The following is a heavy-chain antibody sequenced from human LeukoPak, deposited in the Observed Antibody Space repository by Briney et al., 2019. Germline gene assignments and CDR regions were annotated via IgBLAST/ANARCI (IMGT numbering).Heavy chain of an antibody. J-gene: IGHJ4*02. CDR2: IYHSGST. D-gene: IGHD5-18*01. CDR1: GGSISGYY. CDR3: ARGGGYSYGLDY. Sequence: PSETLSLTCTVSGGSISGYYWGWIRQPPGKGLEWIGSIYHSGSTYYNPSLKSRVTISVDTSKNQFSLKLSSVTAADTAVYYCARGGGYSYGLDYWGQGTLVTVSS. V-gene: IGHV4-38-2*02.